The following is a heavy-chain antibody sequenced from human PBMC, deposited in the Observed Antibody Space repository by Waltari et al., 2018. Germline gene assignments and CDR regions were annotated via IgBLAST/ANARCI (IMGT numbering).Heavy chain of an antibody. CDR3: ARAAVGYYFDY. J-gene: IGHJ4*02. D-gene: IGHD1-26*01. V-gene: IGHV3-7*04. CDR1: GFTFSSYW. Sequence: EVQLVESGGGLVQPGGSLRLSCAASGFTFSSYWMSWVRQAPGKGLEWVGNIKQDGSEKYYVDSVKGRFTISRDNAKNSLYLQMNSLRAEDTAVYYCARAAVGYYFDYWGQGTLVTVSS. CDR2: IKQDGSEK.